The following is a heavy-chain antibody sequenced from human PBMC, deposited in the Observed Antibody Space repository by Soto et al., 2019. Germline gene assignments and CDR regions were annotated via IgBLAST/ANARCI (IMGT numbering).Heavy chain of an antibody. Sequence: QVQLQESGPGLVKPSQTLSLTCTVSGGSISSGGYYWSWIRQHPGKGLEWIGYLYYSGSTYYNPSLKGRVPISVDTSKHQFALKLSSVTAADTDVYYCARERHSSGLLDYYYGMDVWGQGTTVTVSS. V-gene: IGHV4-31*03. D-gene: IGHD6-19*01. J-gene: IGHJ6*02. CDR1: GGSISSGGYY. CDR3: ARERHSSGLLDYYYGMDV. CDR2: LYYSGST.